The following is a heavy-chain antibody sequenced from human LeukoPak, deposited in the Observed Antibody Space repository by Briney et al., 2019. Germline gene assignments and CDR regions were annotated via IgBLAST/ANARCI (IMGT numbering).Heavy chain of an antibody. D-gene: IGHD3-9*01. CDR1: GGSISSYY. J-gene: IGHJ4*02. CDR3: ARSPDILTGYYSFPFDY. V-gene: IGHV4-59*01. CDR2: IYYSGST. Sequence: PSETLSLTCTVSGGSISSYYWSWIRQPPGKGLEWIGYIYYSGSTNYNPSLKSRVTISVDMSKNHFSLKLSSVTAADTAVYYCARSPDILTGYYSFPFDYWGQGTLVTVSS.